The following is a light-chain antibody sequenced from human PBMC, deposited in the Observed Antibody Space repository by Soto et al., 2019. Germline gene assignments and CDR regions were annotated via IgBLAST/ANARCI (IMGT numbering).Light chain of an antibody. CDR2: DAS. CDR1: QSVSSW. V-gene: IGKV1-5*01. CDR3: QQYNSYPL. J-gene: IGKJ1*01. Sequence: DIPMTQSPSTLSASVGDRVTITCRASQSVSSWLAWYQQKPGKAPKLLIYDASTLESGVPSRFSGSGSGTEFTLTITNLQPDDFATYYCQQYNSYPLFGQGTKVEIK.